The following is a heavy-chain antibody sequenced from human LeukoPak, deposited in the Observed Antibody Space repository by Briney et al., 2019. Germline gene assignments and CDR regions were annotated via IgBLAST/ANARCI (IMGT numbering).Heavy chain of an antibody. V-gene: IGHV3-53*01. CDR3: ARLGGYSSGWSLDY. J-gene: IGHJ4*02. Sequence: GGSLRLSCAASGFTFSSYSMNWVRQAPGKGLEWVSVIYSGGSTYYADSVKGRFTISRDNSKNTLYLQINSLRAEDTAVYYCARLGGYSSGWSLDYWGQGTLVTVSS. CDR1: GFTFSSYS. D-gene: IGHD6-19*01. CDR2: IYSGGST.